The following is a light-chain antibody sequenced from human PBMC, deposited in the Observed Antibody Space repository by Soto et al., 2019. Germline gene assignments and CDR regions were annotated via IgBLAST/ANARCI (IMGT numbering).Light chain of an antibody. CDR3: SSYTSSSTRVV. CDR1: SSDVGGYNY. CDR2: EVS. J-gene: IGLJ2*01. V-gene: IGLV2-14*01. Sequence: QSVLTQPRSVSGSPGQSVTISCTGTSSDVGGYNYVSWYQQHPGKAPKLMIYEVSNRPSGVSNRFSGSKSGETASLTISGLQAEDEADYYCSSYTSSSTRVVFGGGTQLTVL.